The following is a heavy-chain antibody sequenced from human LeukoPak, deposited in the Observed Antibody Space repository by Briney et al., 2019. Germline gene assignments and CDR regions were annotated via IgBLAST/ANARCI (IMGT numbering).Heavy chain of an antibody. CDR2: IYYSGST. CDR3: ARDSGPTAPFDY. D-gene: IGHD3-10*01. J-gene: IGHJ4*02. V-gene: IGHV4-59*01. CDR1: GGSISSYY. Sequence: TSETLSLTCTVSGGSISSYYWSWIRQPPGKGLEWIGYIYYSGSTNYNPSLKSRVTISVDTSKNQFSLKLSSVTAADTAVYYCARDSGPTAPFDYWGQGTLVTVSS.